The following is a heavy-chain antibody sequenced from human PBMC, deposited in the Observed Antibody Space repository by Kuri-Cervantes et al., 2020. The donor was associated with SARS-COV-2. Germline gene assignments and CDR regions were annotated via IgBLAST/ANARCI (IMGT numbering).Heavy chain of an antibody. D-gene: IGHD3-3*01. CDR2: INPNSGGT. CDR1: GYTFTGYY. Sequence: ASVKVSCKASGYTFTGYYMHWVRQAPGQGLEWMGWINPNSGGTNYAQKFQGRVTMTRDTSISTAYVELSRLRSDDTAVYYCARGRLRFLEWLAYYFDYWGQGTLVTDSS. CDR3: ARGRLRFLEWLAYYFDY. V-gene: IGHV1-2*02. J-gene: IGHJ4*02.